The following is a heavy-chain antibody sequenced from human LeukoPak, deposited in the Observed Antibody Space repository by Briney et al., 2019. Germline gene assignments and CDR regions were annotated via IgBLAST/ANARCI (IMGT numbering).Heavy chain of an antibody. D-gene: IGHD1-1*01. CDR3: AMGLQTLEGTDY. CDR1: GFTFSSYS. V-gene: IGHV3-21*01. Sequence: PGGSLRLSCAASGFTFSSYSMNWVRQAPGKGLEWVSSISSSSSYIYYADSVKGRFTISRDNAKNSLYLQMNSLRAEDTAVYYCAMGLQTLEGTDYWDQGTLVTVSS. J-gene: IGHJ4*02. CDR2: ISSSSSYI.